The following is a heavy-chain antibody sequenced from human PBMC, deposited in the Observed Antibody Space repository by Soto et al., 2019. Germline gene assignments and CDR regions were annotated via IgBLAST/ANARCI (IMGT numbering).Heavy chain of an antibody. D-gene: IGHD2-21*01. CDR2: ISYDGSNK. J-gene: IGHJ4*02. Sequence: ESGGGVVQPGRSLRLSCAASGFTFSSYGMHWVRQAPGKGLEWVAVISYDGSNKYYADSVKGRFTISRDNSKNTLYLQMNSLRAEDTAVYYCAKVWGGDEIDYWGQGTLVTVSS. V-gene: IGHV3-30*18. CDR1: GFTFSSYG. CDR3: AKVWGGDEIDY.